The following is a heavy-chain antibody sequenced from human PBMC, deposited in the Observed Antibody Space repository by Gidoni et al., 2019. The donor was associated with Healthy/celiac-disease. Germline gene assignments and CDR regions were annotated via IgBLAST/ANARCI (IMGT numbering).Heavy chain of an antibody. CDR1: GFSLSTSGMR. V-gene: IGHV2-70*04. J-gene: IGHJ4*02. CDR3: ARFPYDSSGYQHHDY. D-gene: IGHD3-22*01. CDR2: IDWDDDK. Sequence: QVTLKESGPALVKPTQTLTLTCTFSGFSLSTSGMRVSWIRQPPGKALEWFARIDWDDDKFYSTSLKTRLTISKDTSKNQVVLTMTNMDPVDTATYYCARFPYDSSGYQHHDYWGQGTLVTVSS.